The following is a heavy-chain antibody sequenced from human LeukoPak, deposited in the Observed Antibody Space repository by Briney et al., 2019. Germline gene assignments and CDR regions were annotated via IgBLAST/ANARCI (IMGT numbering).Heavy chain of an antibody. CDR1: GFTFSGSA. Sequence: GGSLRLSCAASGFTFSGSAMHWVRQAPGKGLEWVGRIRSKANSYATAYAASVKGRFTISRDDSKNTAYLQMNSLKTEDTAVYYCTRLTERWLQPEGDAFDIWGQGTMVTVSS. CDR2: IRSKANSYAT. CDR3: TRLTERWLQPEGDAFDI. J-gene: IGHJ3*02. V-gene: IGHV3-73*01. D-gene: IGHD5-24*01.